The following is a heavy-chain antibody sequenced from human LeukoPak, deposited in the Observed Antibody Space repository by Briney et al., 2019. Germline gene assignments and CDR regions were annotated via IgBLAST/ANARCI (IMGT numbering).Heavy chain of an antibody. CDR3: TRVARGSVELGGGYYFDY. V-gene: IGHV3-11*05. Sequence: GGSLRLSCAASGFIFSDYYMSWIRQAPGKGLEWLSYISSSSTYSYAYFADSVKGRFTISRDNSKNSLDLQMNSLRAEDTAVYYCTRVARGSVELGGGYYFDYWGRGALVTVSS. J-gene: IGHJ4*02. CDR2: ISSSSTYSYA. CDR1: GFIFSDYY. D-gene: IGHD5-24*01.